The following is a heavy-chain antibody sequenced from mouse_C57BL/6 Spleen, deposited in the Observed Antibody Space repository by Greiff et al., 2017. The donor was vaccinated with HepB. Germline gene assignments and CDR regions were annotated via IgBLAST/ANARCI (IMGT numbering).Heavy chain of an antibody. J-gene: IGHJ2*01. D-gene: IGHD4-1*01. V-gene: IGHV1-81*01. Sequence: VQLQQSGAELARPGASVKLSCKASGYTFTSYGISWVKQRTGQGLEWIGEIYPRSGNTYYNEKFKGKATLTADKSSSTAYMELRSLTSEDSAVYFCARDKWDRGYFDYWGQGTTLTVSS. CDR3: ARDKWDRGYFDY. CDR1: GYTFTSYG. CDR2: IYPRSGNT.